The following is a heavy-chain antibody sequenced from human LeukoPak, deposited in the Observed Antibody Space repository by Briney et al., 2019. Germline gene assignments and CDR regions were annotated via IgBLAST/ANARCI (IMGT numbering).Heavy chain of an antibody. Sequence: GGSLRLSCAASGFTFSNYWMSWVRQAPGKGLEWVANIKQDGSEKHYVDSVKGRFTISTDNAKNSMDLQMNSLRAEDTAVYYCARDQSSSWYLAYWGQGTLVTVSS. CDR3: ARDQSSSWYLAY. J-gene: IGHJ4*02. CDR2: IKQDGSEK. CDR1: GFTFSNYW. V-gene: IGHV3-7*01. D-gene: IGHD6-13*01.